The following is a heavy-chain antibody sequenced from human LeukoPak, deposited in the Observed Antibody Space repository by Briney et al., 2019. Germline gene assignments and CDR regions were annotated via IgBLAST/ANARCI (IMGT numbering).Heavy chain of an antibody. V-gene: IGHV1-18*01. CDR3: ARKGSSTGSGYFDY. J-gene: IGHJ4*02. CDR2: ISAYNGNT. D-gene: IGHD6-13*01. Sequence: ASVKVSCKASGYTFTSYGISWVRQAPGQGLEWMGWISAYNGNTNYAQKLQGRVTMTTDTSTSTAYMELRSLRSDDTAVDCCARKGSSTGSGYFDYWGQGPLVTVSS. CDR1: GYTFTSYG.